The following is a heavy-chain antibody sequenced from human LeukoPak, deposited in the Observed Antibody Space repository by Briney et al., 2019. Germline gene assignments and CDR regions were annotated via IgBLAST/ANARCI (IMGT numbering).Heavy chain of an antibody. CDR2: IWYDGSNK. D-gene: IGHD2-15*01. J-gene: IGHJ6*02. Sequence: GGSLRLSCVVSGFTFSDYWMTWVRQAPGKGLEWVAVIWYDGSNKYYADSVKGRFTISRDNSKNTLYLQMNSLRAEDTAVYYCARDNSCSGGSCSFYYGMDVWGQGTTVTVSS. CDR3: ARDNSCSGGSCSFYYGMDV. V-gene: IGHV3-33*08. CDR1: GFTFSDYW.